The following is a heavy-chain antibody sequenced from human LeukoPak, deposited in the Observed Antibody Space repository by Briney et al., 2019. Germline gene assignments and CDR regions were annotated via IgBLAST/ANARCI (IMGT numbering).Heavy chain of an antibody. CDR1: GDSISPYY. V-gene: IGHV4-59*08. D-gene: IGHD4-11*01. Sequence: KPSETLSLTCAVSGDSISPYYWPWIRQPPGKGLEWIGHISFNGSTNYNPSLNSRVSLSVDTSKNQISLKLRSVTAADTAIYYCARVKRGNYGSFNWFDPWGQGTLVTVSS. CDR3: ARVKRGNYGSFNWFDP. J-gene: IGHJ5*02. CDR2: ISFNGST.